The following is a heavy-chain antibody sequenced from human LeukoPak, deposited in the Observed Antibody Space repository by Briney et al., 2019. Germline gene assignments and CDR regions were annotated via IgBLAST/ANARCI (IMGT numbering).Heavy chain of an antibody. V-gene: IGHV4-39*01. D-gene: IGHD3-3*01. CDR3: ASADDFWSGYPSFDP. CDR1: GGSISSSSYY. J-gene: IGHJ5*02. Sequence: SETLSLTCTVSGGSISSSSYYWGWIRQPPGKGLEWIGSIYYSGSTYYNPSLKSRVTISVDTSKNQFSLKLSSVTAADTAVYYCASADDFWSGYPSFDPWGQGTLVTVSS. CDR2: IYYSGST.